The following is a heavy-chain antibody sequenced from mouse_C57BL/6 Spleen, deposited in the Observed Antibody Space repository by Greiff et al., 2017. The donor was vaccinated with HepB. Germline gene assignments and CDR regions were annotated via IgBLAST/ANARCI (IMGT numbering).Heavy chain of an antibody. CDR3: ARRITKAYYAMDY. D-gene: IGHD1-2*01. V-gene: IGHV5-17*01. CDR2: ISSGSSTI. CDR1: GFTFSDYG. Sequence: EVKLVESGGGLVKPGGSLKLSCAASGFTFSDYGMHWVRQAPEKGLEWVAYISSGSSTIYYADTVKGRFTISRDNAKNTLFLQMTSLRSEDTAMYYCARRITKAYYAMDYWGQGTSVTVSS. J-gene: IGHJ4*01.